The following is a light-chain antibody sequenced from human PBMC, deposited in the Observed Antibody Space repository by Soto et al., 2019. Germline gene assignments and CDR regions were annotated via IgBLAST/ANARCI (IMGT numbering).Light chain of an antibody. CDR2: SNN. CDR3: AARDDSLNGPV. Sequence: QSVLTQPPSASGTPGQRVTISCSGSSPNIGSNTVNWYQQLPGTAPKVLIYSNNQRPSGVPDRFSGSKSGTSASLAISGLQSEDEADYYCAARDDSLNGPVFGAGTKLTVL. V-gene: IGLV1-44*01. J-gene: IGLJ3*02. CDR1: SPNIGSNT.